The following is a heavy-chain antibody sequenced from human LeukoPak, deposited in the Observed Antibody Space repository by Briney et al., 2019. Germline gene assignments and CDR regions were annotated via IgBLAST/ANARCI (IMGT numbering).Heavy chain of an antibody. Sequence: SETLSLTCTVSGGSVSNGNYYWSWLRQPPGKALEWIGYIYYSGSTNYNSSLEGRVTISVDTSKNQFSVKLSSVTAADTALYYCAREPASSGWFDPWGQGTLVAVSS. CDR1: GGSVSNGNYY. CDR3: AREPASSGWFDP. J-gene: IGHJ5*02. V-gene: IGHV4-61*01. CDR2: IYYSGST. D-gene: IGHD6-19*01.